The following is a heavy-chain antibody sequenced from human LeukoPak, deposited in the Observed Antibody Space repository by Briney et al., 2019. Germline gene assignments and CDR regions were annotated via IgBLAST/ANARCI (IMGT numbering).Heavy chain of an antibody. CDR1: GGSISSYY. Sequence: SETLSLTCTVSGGSISSYYWSWIRQPAGKGLEWIGRIYTSGSTNYNPSLKSRVTISVDTSKNQFSLKLSSVTAADTAVYYCARGGGWLLYWYYFDYWGQGTLVTVSS. CDR3: ARGGGWLLYWYYFDY. J-gene: IGHJ4*02. CDR2: IYTSGST. V-gene: IGHV4-4*07. D-gene: IGHD3-3*01.